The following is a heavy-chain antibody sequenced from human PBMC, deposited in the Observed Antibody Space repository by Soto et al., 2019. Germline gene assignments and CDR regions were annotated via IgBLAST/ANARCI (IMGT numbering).Heavy chain of an antibody. CDR1: GFTFSSYS. CDR2: ISSSSSTI. Sequence: EVQLVESGGGLVQPGGSLRLSCAASGFTFSSYSMNWVRQAPGKGLEWVSYISSSSSTIYYADSVKGRFTISRDNAKSSLYLQMNSLRDEDTAVYYCARVRDFWSGYSDFDYWGQGTLVTVSS. J-gene: IGHJ4*02. D-gene: IGHD3-3*01. CDR3: ARVRDFWSGYSDFDY. V-gene: IGHV3-48*02.